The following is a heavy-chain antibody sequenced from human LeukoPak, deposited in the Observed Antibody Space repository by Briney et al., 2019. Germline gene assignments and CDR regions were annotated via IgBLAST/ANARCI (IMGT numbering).Heavy chain of an antibody. D-gene: IGHD3-10*01. CDR2: ISDSGAST. V-gene: IGHV3-23*01. Sequence: GGSLRLSCAASGFIFSSYAMNWVRQAPGKGLEWVSAISDSGASTYYADSVKGRFTISRDNAKNSLYLQMNSLRAEDTAVYYCARDRITMVRTDVWGKGTTVTVSS. CDR3: ARDRITMVRTDV. J-gene: IGHJ6*04. CDR1: GFIFSSYA.